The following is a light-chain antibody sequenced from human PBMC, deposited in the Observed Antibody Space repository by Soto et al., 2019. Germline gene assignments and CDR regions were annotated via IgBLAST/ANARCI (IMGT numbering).Light chain of an antibody. CDR1: QSVLYSYNNRNY. J-gene: IGKJ4*01. CDR3: QQYYSIPLT. CDR2: WAS. Sequence: DIVMTQSPDSLAVSLGERATINCKSSQSVLYSYNNRNYVAWYQQKPGQPPKLLIYWASTRESGVPDRFSGSGSGTDFTLTISGLQAEDVEVYYCQQYYSIPLTFGGGTNVEIK. V-gene: IGKV4-1*01.